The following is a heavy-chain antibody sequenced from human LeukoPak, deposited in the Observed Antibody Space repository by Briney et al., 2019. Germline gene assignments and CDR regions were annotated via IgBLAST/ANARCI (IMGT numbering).Heavy chain of an antibody. Sequence: GASVKVSCKASGYTFTSYGISWVRQAPGQGLEWMGRIIPIPGIANYAQKFQGRVTITADKSTSTAYMELSSLRSEDTAVYYCAREKEPSMVRGPGDYWGQGTLVTVSS. V-gene: IGHV1-69*04. D-gene: IGHD3-10*01. CDR3: AREKEPSMVRGPGDY. CDR2: IIPIPGIA. CDR1: GYTFTSYG. J-gene: IGHJ4*02.